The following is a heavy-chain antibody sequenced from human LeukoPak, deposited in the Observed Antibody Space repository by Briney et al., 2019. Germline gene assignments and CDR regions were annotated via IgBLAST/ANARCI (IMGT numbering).Heavy chain of an antibody. D-gene: IGHD3-10*01. CDR2: IYYSGST. Sequence: SETLSLTCTVSGVSISTTSYYWGWIRQSPGKGLEWIGTIYYSGSTYYNPSLKSRVSISVDTSKNQFSLKLTSVTAADTAVYYCARDTSYGSGSTVDLWGRGTLVTVSS. J-gene: IGHJ2*01. CDR1: GVSISTTSYY. CDR3: ARDTSYGSGSTVDL. V-gene: IGHV4-39*02.